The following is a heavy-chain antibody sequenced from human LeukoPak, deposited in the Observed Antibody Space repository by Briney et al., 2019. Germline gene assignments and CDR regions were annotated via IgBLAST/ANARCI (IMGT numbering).Heavy chain of an antibody. CDR3: ARHTEMATTLSNYYYGMDV. J-gene: IGHJ6*02. CDR1: GHAL. Sequence: ASVKVSCKASGHALISWVRQAPGQGLEWMGWIGPYKRNANYAQKLQGRVTMTTDTSTSTAYMELRSLRSDDTAVYYCARHTEMATTLSNYYYGMDVWGQGTTVTVSS. V-gene: IGHV1-18*01. CDR2: IGPYKRNA. D-gene: IGHD5-24*01.